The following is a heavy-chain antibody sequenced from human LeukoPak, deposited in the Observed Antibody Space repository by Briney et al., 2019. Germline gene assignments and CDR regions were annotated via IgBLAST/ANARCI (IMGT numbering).Heavy chain of an antibody. J-gene: IGHJ4*02. Sequence: GGSLRLSCAASGFTFSTVAMTWVRQAPGKGLEWVSTIRSGDNTYYPDSVKGRFIISRDSSKNTLYLQMNRLRAEDTAVYYCAQDPRRDYESDYWGQGTLVTVSS. CDR1: GFTFSTVA. D-gene: IGHD4-17*01. CDR3: AQDPRRDYESDY. V-gene: IGHV3-23*01. CDR2: IRSGDNT.